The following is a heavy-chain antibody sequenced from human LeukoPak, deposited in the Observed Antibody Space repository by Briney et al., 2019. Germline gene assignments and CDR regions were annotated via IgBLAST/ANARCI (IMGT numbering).Heavy chain of an antibody. V-gene: IGHV3-30-3*01. CDR2: ISYDGSNK. D-gene: IGHD3-9*01. Sequence: PGGSLRLSCAASGFTFSSYAMHWVRQAPGKGLEWVAVISYDGSNKYYADSVKGRFTISRDNSKNTLYLQMNSLRAEDTAVYYCARGSDYDILTGQPDYWGQGTLVTVSS. J-gene: IGHJ4*02. CDR3: ARGSDYDILTGQPDY. CDR1: GFTFSSYA.